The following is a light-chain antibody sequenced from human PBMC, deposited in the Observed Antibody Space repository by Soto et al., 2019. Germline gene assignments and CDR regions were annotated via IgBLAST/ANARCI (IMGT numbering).Light chain of an antibody. V-gene: IGKV3D-15*01. CDR3: QQYNNWPRT. Sequence: EIVLTQSPGTLSLSPGERATLSCRASQTLSSGYLAWYQQKPGQAPRLLFYGSSNRASGIPDRFSGSGSGTEFTLTISSLQSEDFAVYYCQQYNNWPRTFGQGTKVDIK. J-gene: IGKJ1*01. CDR1: QTLSSGY. CDR2: GSS.